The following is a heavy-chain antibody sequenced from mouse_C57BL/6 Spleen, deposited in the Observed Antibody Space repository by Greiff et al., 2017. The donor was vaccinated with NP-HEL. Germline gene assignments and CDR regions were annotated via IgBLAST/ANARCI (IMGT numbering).Heavy chain of an antibody. CDR1: GFSFNTYA. CDR2: IRSKSNNYAT. D-gene: IGHD2-5*01. J-gene: IGHJ2*01. V-gene: IGHV10-1*01. CDR3: VRQGDSNYEKYYCDD. Sequence: EVKLMESGGGLVQPTGSLTLSCAASGFSFNTYAMNWVRQAPGKGLEWVARIRSKSNNYATYYADSVKDRFTISRDDSESMRYRQMSNLRNEDTAMYYGVRQGDSNYEKYYCDDWGQGTTLTVPS.